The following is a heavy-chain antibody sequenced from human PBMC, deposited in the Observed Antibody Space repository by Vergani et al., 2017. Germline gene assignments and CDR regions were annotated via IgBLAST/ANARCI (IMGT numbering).Heavy chain of an antibody. Sequence: EVQLVESGGGLVQPGGSLRLSCAASGFTVSSNYMSGVRQAPGKGLEWVSVIYSGGSTYYADSVKGRFTISRDNSKNPLYLQVNSLRAEDTAVYYCAREPIAAAEGDWFDPWGQGTLVTVSS. J-gene: IGHJ5*02. D-gene: IGHD6-13*01. CDR1: GFTVSSNY. CDR2: IYSGGST. V-gene: IGHV3-66*02. CDR3: AREPIAAAEGDWFDP.